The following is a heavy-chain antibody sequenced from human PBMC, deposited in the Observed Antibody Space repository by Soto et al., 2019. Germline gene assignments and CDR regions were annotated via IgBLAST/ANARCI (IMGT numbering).Heavy chain of an antibody. CDR1: GYTFTSYG. V-gene: IGHV1-18*01. Sequence: QVQLVQSGAEVKKPGASVKVSCKASGYTFTSYGISWVRQAPGQGLEWMGWISAYNGNTNYAQKLQGRVTMTTDTATSTAYMELRSLRSDDTAVYYCARDRGIVVVPAAMGDAFDIWGQGTMVTVSS. J-gene: IGHJ3*02. CDR2: ISAYNGNT. CDR3: ARDRGIVVVPAAMGDAFDI. D-gene: IGHD2-2*01.